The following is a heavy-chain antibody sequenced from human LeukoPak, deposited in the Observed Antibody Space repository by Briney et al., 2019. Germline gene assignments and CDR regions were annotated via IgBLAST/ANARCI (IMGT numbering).Heavy chain of an antibody. J-gene: IGHJ4*02. D-gene: IGHD3-10*01. CDR3: ARLWFGELWGLDY. CDR1: GGSFSGYY. Sequence: PSETLSLTCAVYGGSFSGYYWSWIRQPPGKGLEWIGEINHSGSTNYNPSLKSRVTISVDTSKNQFSLKLSSVTAADTAVYYRARLWFGELWGLDYWGQGTLVTVSS. V-gene: IGHV4-34*01. CDR2: INHSGST.